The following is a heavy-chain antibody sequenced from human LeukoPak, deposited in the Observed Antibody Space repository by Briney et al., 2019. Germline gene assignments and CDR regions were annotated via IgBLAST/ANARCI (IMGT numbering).Heavy chain of an antibody. CDR1: GYTVTSYW. V-gene: IGHV5-51*01. CDR2: IYPGDSDT. CDR3: ARSFFNYYDILTGYPPAFDY. Sequence: GESLKISCKGSGYTVTSYWIGWVRQMPGKGLEWMGIIYPGDSDTRYSPSFQGQVTISADKSISTAYLQWSSLKASDTAMYYCARSFFNYYDILTGYPPAFDYWGQGTLVTVSS. J-gene: IGHJ4*02. D-gene: IGHD3-9*01.